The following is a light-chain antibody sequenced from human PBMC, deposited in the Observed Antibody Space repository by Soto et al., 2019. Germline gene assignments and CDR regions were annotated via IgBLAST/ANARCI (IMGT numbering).Light chain of an antibody. J-gene: IGKJ4*01. Sequence: EVVLSQSPATLSLSPGERGTLSCRASLTISRYLAWYQQKPGQAPRLLIYDASDRAAGVPSRFRGSGSGTDFTLTISSLEAEDVAMYHCQQRGNWPPLTFGGGTKVDIK. V-gene: IGKV3-11*01. CDR2: DAS. CDR1: LTISRY. CDR3: QQRGNWPPLT.